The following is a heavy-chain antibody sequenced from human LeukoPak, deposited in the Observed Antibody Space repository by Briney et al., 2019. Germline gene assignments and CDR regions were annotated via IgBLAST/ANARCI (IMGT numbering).Heavy chain of an antibody. V-gene: IGHV1-2*02. CDR2: INPNNGGT. Sequence: GASVKVSCKTSGYTFIGYYLHWVRQAPGQGLECMGWINPNNGGTSSAQKFQGRVTMTRDPSITTVYMEVSWLTSDDTAIYYCARADRLDGGPYLIGPWGQGTLVTVSS. D-gene: IGHD6-6*01. CDR1: GYTFIGYY. J-gene: IGHJ5*02. CDR3: ARADRLDGGPYLIGP.